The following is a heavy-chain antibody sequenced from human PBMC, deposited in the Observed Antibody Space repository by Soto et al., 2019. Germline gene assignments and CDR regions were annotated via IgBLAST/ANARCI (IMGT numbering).Heavy chain of an antibody. CDR2: ISASGVST. V-gene: IGHV3-23*01. D-gene: IGHD1-26*01. J-gene: IGHJ4*02. CDR1: GFIFNNYA. Sequence: EVQLLDSGGGLAQPGGSLRVSCAASGFIFNNYAMNWVRQAPGEGLQWVAGISASGVSTYYADSVKGRFIISRDNSKTTLFLQMNSLRAEDTAIYYCAKVPLPPYYFDYWGLGTLLTVSS. CDR3: AKVPLPPYYFDY.